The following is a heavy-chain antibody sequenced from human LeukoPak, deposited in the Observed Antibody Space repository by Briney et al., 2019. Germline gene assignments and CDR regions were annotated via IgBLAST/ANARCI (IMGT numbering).Heavy chain of an antibody. Sequence: SGPTLVNPTQTLTLTCTFSGFSLSTSGVGVGWIRQPPGKALEWIGCIYYSEYTNYKSSLKSRVTISVDTSKNQFSLQLNSVTPEDTAVYYCARSPADILTGLTYYYYYMDVWGKGTTVTVSS. V-gene: IGHV4-61*05. CDR3: ARSPADILTGLTYYYYYMDV. CDR1: GFSLSTSGVG. J-gene: IGHJ6*03. D-gene: IGHD3-9*01. CDR2: IYYSEYT.